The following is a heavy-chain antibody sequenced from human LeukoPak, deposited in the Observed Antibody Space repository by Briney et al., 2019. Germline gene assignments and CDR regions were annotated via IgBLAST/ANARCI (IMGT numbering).Heavy chain of an antibody. J-gene: IGHJ4*02. D-gene: IGHD3-22*01. V-gene: IGHV1-18*01. Sequence: ASVKVSCKASGYSFSSFRISWVRQAPGQGLEWMGWISAHNGNTNYAQKLQGRVTMTTDTSTSTAYMELRSLRSDDTAVYYCARGTPMWDYDSSGYMIDWGQGTLATVSS. CDR1: GYSFSSFR. CDR2: ISAHNGNT. CDR3: ARGTPMWDYDSSGYMID.